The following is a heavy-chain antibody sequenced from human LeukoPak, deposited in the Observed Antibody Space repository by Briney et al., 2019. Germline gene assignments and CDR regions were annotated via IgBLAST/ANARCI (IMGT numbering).Heavy chain of an antibody. V-gene: IGHV3-64D*06. D-gene: IGHD3-16*01. CDR2: ISSNGDNT. CDR3: VGGTGY. J-gene: IGHJ4*02. CDR1: GFTFSTYV. Sequence: GGSLRLSCSVSGFTFSTYVMHWVRQAPGKGLEYVSAISSNGDNTYYADSMKGRFTISRDNSKNTLYLQMSSLRADDTAVYYCVGGTGYWGQGTPGTVSS.